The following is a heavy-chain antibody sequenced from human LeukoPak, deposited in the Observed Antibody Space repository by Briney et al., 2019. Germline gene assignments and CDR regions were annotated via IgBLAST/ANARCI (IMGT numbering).Heavy chain of an antibody. CDR2: INHSGST. J-gene: IGHJ5*02. CDR1: GGSFSGYY. V-gene: IGHV4-34*01. CDR3: ARVVPAAQWFDP. D-gene: IGHD2-2*01. Sequence: SETLSLTCAVYGGSFSGYYWSWIRQPPGKGLEWIGEINHSGSTNYNPSLKSRVTISVDTSKNQFSLKLSSVTAADTAVYYCARVVPAAQWFDPWGQGTLVTVSS.